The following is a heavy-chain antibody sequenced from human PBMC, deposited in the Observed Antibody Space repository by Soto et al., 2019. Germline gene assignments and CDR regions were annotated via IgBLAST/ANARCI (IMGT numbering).Heavy chain of an antibody. J-gene: IGHJ6*02. CDR3: ARPIIRKSYDYYYGIDV. CDR2: MNPNSGNT. D-gene: IGHD2-2*01. Sequence: ASVKVSCKASGYTFTSYDINWVRQATGQGLEWMGWMNPNSGNTGYAQKFQGRVTMTRNTSISKAYMELSSLRAEDTAVYYCARPIIRKSYDYYYGIDVWGQGTMVTVSS. CDR1: GYTFTSYD. V-gene: IGHV1-8*01.